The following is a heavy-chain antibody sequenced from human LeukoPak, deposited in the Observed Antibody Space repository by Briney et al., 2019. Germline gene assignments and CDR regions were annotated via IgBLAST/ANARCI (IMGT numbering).Heavy chain of an antibody. D-gene: IGHD1-20*01. CDR2: IYYSGST. V-gene: IGHV4-39*01. CDR3: ARRSRYNWNDVTAFDI. Sequence: WIRQPPGKGLEWIGSIYYSGSTYYNPSLKSRVTISVDTSKNQFSLKLSSVTAADTAVYYCARRSRYNWNDVTAFDIWGQGTMVTVSS. J-gene: IGHJ3*02.